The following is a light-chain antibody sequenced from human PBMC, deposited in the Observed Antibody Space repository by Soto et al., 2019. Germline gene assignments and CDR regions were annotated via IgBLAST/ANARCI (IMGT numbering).Light chain of an antibody. CDR2: AAS. J-gene: IGKJ1*01. V-gene: IGKV1-6*01. CDR1: QGIRSD. CDR3: LQDYTYPWT. Sequence: IHMTQSPSSPSASVVDLVTITCRASQGIRSDLGWFQQKPGKAPKLLISAASILQSGVPSRFSGSGFGTDFTLTISGLQPEDFASYYCLQDYTYPWTFGQGTKV.